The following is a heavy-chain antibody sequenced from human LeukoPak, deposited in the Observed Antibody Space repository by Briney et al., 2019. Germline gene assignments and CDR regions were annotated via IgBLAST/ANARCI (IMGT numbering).Heavy chain of an antibody. D-gene: IGHD1-1*01. CDR1: GFRFSSYW. V-gene: IGHV3-7*03. Sequence: PGGSLRLSCAASGFRFSSYWMSWVRQAPGKGLEWVANIKQDGSEKYYVDSVKGRFTISRDNAKNSLYLQMNSLRAEDTAVYYCARGYNFDYWGQGTLVTVSS. CDR2: IKQDGSEK. CDR3: ARGYNFDY. J-gene: IGHJ4*02.